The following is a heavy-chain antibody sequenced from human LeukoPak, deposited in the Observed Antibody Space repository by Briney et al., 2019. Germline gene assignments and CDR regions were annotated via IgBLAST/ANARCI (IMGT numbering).Heavy chain of an antibody. J-gene: IGHJ4*02. D-gene: IGHD3-10*01. V-gene: IGHV4-31*03. Sequence: SETLSLTCTVSGGSVSRGGYYWNWIRQHPGKGLEWIGFTSYSEGTYYNPSLMSRITISVDISQNQFSLKLSSVTAADTAVYYCARGKIWFGEFGFDYWGQGTLVTVSS. CDR1: GGSVSRGGYY. CDR2: TSYSEGT. CDR3: ARGKIWFGEFGFDY.